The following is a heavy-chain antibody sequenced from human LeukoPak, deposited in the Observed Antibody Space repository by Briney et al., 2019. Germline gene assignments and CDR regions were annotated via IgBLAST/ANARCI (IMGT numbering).Heavy chain of an antibody. CDR1: GYTFTSYY. CDR3: ARTDYGGNSYDY. Sequence: ASVKVSCKASGYTFTSYYMHWVRQAPGQGLEWMGLINPSGSSRSYAQKFQGRLSLTRDMSTSTDYMELSSLRSEDTAVYYCARTDYGGNSYDYWGQRALGTVSS. D-gene: IGHD4-23*01. CDR2: INPSGSSR. J-gene: IGHJ4*02. V-gene: IGHV1-46*01.